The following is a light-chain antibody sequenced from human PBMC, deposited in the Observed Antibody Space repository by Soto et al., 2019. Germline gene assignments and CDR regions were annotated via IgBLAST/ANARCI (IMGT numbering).Light chain of an antibody. V-gene: IGKV1-5*01. Sequence: DIQMTQSPSTLSASVGDRVTITCRATQSISRWLAWYQHKPGKAPTLLIFDATTLERAGPSRFSGSGSGTEFTHTISSLQPDDFATYYCQQYNRYWTFGQGTKVEIK. J-gene: IGKJ1*01. CDR2: DAT. CDR3: QQYNRYWT. CDR1: QSISRW.